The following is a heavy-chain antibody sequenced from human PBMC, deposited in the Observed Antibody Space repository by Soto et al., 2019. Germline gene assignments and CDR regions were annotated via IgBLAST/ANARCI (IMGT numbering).Heavy chain of an antibody. V-gene: IGHV1-18*01. Sequence: GPSVKVSCKASGYTFTSYGISWVRQAPGQGLEWMGWISAYNGNTNYAQKLQGRVTMTTDTSTSTAYMELRSLRSDDTAVYYCARVLGIAARPMNWFDPWGQGTLVTVSS. CDR3: ARVLGIAARPMNWFDP. CDR2: ISAYNGNT. J-gene: IGHJ5*02. D-gene: IGHD6-6*01. CDR1: GYTFTSYG.